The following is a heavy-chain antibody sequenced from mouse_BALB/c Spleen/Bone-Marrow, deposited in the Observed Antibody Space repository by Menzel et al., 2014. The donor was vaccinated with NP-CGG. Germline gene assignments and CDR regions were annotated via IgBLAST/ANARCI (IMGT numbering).Heavy chain of an antibody. J-gene: IGHJ2*01. Sequence: EVHLVESGGDLVQPGGSLRLSCAPSGFTFSDFYMEWVRQPPGKGLEWIGASRDKANDYTTEYSASVKGRFIVSRDTSQSILYLQMNALRAEDTAIYYCARGTVNYFDYWGQGTTLTVSS. CDR3: ARGTVNYFDY. D-gene: IGHD1-1*01. V-gene: IGHV7-1*02. CDR2: SRDKANDYTT. CDR1: GFTFSDFY.